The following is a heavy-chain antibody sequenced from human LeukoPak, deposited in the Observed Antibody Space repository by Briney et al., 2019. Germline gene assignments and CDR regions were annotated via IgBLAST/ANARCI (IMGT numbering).Heavy chain of an antibody. J-gene: IGHJ4*02. V-gene: IGHV3-74*01. CDR1: RFTFSSFW. Sequence: PGGSLRLSCAASRFTFSSFWMHWVRPVPGSGRVWVSRINSDGSITTYADSVKGRFTISRDNAKNTLYLQMSSLRAEDTAVYYCARADYYDRTLPFGYWGQGTLVTVSS. D-gene: IGHD3-22*01. CDR3: ARADYYDRTLPFGY. CDR2: INSDGSIT.